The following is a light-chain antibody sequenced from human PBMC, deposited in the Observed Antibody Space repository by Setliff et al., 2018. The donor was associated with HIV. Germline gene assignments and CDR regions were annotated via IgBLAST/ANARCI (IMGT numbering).Light chain of an antibody. CDR3: TSYATTTSLEVV. CDR1: SSDVGVYDL. CDR2: NVT. J-gene: IGLJ2*01. V-gene: IGLV2-14*03. Sequence: QSVLAQPASVTGSPGQPITISCSGSSSDVGVYDLVSWCQHHPGKAPKLLIYNVTDRPSGVSSRFSGSKFGNTASLTISGLQAEDEAYYYCTSYATTTSLEVVFGGGTQLTVL.